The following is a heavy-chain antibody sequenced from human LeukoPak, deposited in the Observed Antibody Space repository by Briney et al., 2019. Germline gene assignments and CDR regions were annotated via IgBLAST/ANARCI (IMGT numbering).Heavy chain of an antibody. J-gene: IGHJ6*03. CDR1: GFTFSSYW. V-gene: IGHV3-74*01. CDR3: ARGTVVKRYYYYYMDV. CDR2: INSDGSST. D-gene: IGHD1-1*01. Sequence: GGSLRLSCAASGFTFSSYWMHWVRQAPGKGLVWVSRINSDGSSTSYADSVKGRFTISRDNAKNTLYLQMNSLRAEDTAVHYCARGTVVKRYYYYYMDVWGKGTTVTVSS.